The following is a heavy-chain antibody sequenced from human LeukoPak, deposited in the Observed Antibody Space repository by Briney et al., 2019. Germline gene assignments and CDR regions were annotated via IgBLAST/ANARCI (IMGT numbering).Heavy chain of an antibody. CDR3: ARESDRVRGVTTLDY. J-gene: IGHJ4*02. D-gene: IGHD3-10*01. Sequence: SETLSLTCTVSGGSISSYYWSWIRQPPGKGLEWIGYIYYSGSTNYNPSLKSRVTISVDTSKNQFSLKLSSVTAADTAVYYCARESDRVRGVTTLDYWGQGTLVTVSS. CDR2: IYYSGST. V-gene: IGHV4-59*01. CDR1: GGSISSYY.